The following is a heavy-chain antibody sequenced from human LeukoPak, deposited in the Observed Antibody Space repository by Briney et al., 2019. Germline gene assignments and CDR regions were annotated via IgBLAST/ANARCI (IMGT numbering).Heavy chain of an antibody. CDR1: GGSVSSGSYY. CDR2: IYYSGST. Sequence: SETLSLTCTVSGGSVSSGSYYWSWIRQPPGKGLEWIGYIYYSGSTNYNPSLKSRVTISVDTSKNQFSLKLSSVTAADTAVYYCANRLCSSSTSCSVYWGQGTLVTVSS. V-gene: IGHV4-61*01. CDR3: ANRLCSSSTSCSVY. J-gene: IGHJ4*02. D-gene: IGHD2-2*01.